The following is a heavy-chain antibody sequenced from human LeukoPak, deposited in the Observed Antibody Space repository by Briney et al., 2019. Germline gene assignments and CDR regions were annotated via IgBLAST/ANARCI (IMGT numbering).Heavy chain of an antibody. D-gene: IGHD3-22*01. Sequence: GGSLRLSCAVSGFTLSHYAMSWVRQAPGTGLEWVGSLTDSGDATYYADSVKGRFTISRDNSKNTLYLQMNSLRAEDTAVYYCAKDSTGDYYDSSGYYWSPYYFDYWGQGTLVTVSS. J-gene: IGHJ4*02. CDR2: LTDSGDAT. CDR3: AKDSTGDYYDSSGYYWSPYYFDY. CDR1: GFTLSHYA. V-gene: IGHV3-23*01.